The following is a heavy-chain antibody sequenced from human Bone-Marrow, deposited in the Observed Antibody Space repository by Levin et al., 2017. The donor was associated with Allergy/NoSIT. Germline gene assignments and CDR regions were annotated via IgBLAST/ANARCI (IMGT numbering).Heavy chain of an antibody. D-gene: IGHD2-15*01. Sequence: PGESLKISCAASGFTFSSYAMSWVRQAPGKGLEWVSAISGSGGSTYYADSVKGRFTISRDNSKNTLYLQMNSLRAEDTAVYYCAKGGYCSGGSCYSGYFQHWGQGTLVTVSS. CDR2: ISGSGGST. CDR3: AKGGYCSGGSCYSGYFQH. V-gene: IGHV3-23*01. CDR1: GFTFSSYA. J-gene: IGHJ1*01.